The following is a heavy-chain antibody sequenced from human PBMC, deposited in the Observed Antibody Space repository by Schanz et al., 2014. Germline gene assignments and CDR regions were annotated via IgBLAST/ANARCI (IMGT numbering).Heavy chain of an antibody. CDR2: ITYNGGTI. D-gene: IGHD4-17*01. CDR3: ARKMKLGVYGGKGHDSLDI. Sequence: VQLVESGGGLVQPGGSLRLSCAASGFTFSAYYMDWVRQAPGKGLEWISYITYNGGTIYYADSVKGRFTISRDNAKNSLDLEMNRPRAEDTAVYFCARKMKLGVYGGKGHDSLDIWGQGTMVTVSS. CDR1: GFTFSAYY. J-gene: IGHJ3*02. V-gene: IGHV3-11*04.